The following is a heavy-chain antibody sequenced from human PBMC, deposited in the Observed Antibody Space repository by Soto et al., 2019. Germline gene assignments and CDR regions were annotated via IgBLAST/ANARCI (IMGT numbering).Heavy chain of an antibody. Sequence: QVQLVQSAAEVKKPGASVKVSCKASGYNFSDYYIHWVRQAPGQGLEWLGWVSPKSGGTTYAQKLKGRVTMTRDTSSNTVYMDLSGLKSDDTAVFYCAREISGGGTLNWFDPWGQGTLVTVSS. CDR3: AREISGGGTLNWFDP. CDR1: GYNFSDYY. V-gene: IGHV1-2*02. D-gene: IGHD2-15*01. CDR2: VSPKSGGT. J-gene: IGHJ5*02.